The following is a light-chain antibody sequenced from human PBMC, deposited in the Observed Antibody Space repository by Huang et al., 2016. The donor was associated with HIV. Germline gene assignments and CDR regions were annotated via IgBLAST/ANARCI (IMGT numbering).Light chain of an antibody. CDR1: QGVTGY. CDR2: DTS. V-gene: IGKV3-11*01. Sequence: EIVLTQSPATLSLSPGDRATLSCRASQGVTGYLSWYQQKPVQAPRLFIYDTSNRATGIPARFSGSGSGTDFTLTISSLEPEDFAVYYCQQRSSWPLTFGGGTKVEIK. CDR3: QQRSSWPLT. J-gene: IGKJ4*01.